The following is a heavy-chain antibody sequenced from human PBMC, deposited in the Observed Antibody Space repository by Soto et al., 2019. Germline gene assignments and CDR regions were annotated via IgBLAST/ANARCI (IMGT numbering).Heavy chain of an antibody. D-gene: IGHD3-10*01. CDR2: ITGSGGAT. CDR1: GFTFNNYA. V-gene: IGHV3-23*01. CDR3: AKSYGSGSHYNVPDY. Sequence: EVQLLESGGGLVQPGGSLRLSCEASGFTFNNYAMSWLRQAPGKGLEWVSTITGSGGATYYAVSVKGRLTISRANSKNTVDLQMNSLGAEDTAVYYCAKSYGSGSHYNVPDYWGQGTLVTVSS. J-gene: IGHJ4*02.